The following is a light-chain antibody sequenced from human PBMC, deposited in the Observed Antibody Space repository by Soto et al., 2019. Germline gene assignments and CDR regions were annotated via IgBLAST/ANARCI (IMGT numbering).Light chain of an antibody. Sequence: QSALTQPASVSGSPGQSITISCTGTSSDVGGYNYVSWYQQHPGKAPKLMIYDVSNRPSGVSNRFSGSKSGNTASLTISGRQAEDEADYYCSSYTSSSPVVFGPWTQLTVL. CDR3: SSYTSSSPVV. CDR2: DVS. V-gene: IGLV2-14*01. CDR1: SSDVGGYNY. J-gene: IGLJ1*01.